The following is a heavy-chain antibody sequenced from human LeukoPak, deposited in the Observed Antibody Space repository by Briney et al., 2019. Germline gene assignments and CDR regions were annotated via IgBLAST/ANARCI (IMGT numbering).Heavy chain of an antibody. CDR3: ARSPPPNCGGDCYRLDY. CDR1: GGSVSSTSYY. J-gene: IGHJ4*02. CDR2: IYYSGST. Sequence: PSETLSLTCTVSGGSVSSTSYYWGWIRQPPGKGLEWIGYIYYSGSTNYNPSLKSRVTISVDTSKNQFSLKLSSVTAADTAVYYCARSPPPNCGGDCYRLDYWGQGTLVTVSS. D-gene: IGHD2-21*02. V-gene: IGHV4-61*01.